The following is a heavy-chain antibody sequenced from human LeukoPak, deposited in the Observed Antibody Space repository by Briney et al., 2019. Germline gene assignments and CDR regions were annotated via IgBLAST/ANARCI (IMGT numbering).Heavy chain of an antibody. CDR1: GFTFSGSA. J-gene: IGHJ6*02. V-gene: IGHV3-73*01. CDR2: IRSKANSYAT. CDR3: TSLGIAARLHYGMDV. Sequence: GGSLRLSCAASGFTFSGSAMHWVRQASGKGLEWVGRIRSKANSYATAYAASVKGRFTISRDDSKNTACLQMNSLKTEDTAVYYCTSLGIAARLHYGMDVWGQGTTVTVSS. D-gene: IGHD6-6*01.